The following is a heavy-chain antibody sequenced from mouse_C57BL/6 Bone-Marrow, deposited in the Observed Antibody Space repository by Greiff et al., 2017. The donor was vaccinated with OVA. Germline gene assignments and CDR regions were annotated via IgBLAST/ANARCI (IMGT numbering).Heavy chain of an antibody. CDR1: GYTFTSYL. CDR2: IYPGSGST. CDR3: ARYSYYYGSSFYYAMDY. Sequence: VQLQQPGAELVKPGASVKMSCKASGYTFTSYLITWVKQRPGQGLEWIGDIYPGSGSTNYNEKFKSKATLTVDTSSSTAYMQLSSLTSEDSAVYYCARYSYYYGSSFYYAMDYWGQGTSVTVSS. D-gene: IGHD1-1*01. V-gene: IGHV1-55*01. J-gene: IGHJ4*01.